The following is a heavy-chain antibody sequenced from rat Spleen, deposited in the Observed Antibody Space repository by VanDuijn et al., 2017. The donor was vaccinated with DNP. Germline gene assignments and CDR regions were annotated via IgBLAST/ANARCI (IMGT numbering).Heavy chain of an antibody. CDR3: TTDFERGY. V-gene: IGHV5-20*01. CDR1: GFTFSDYY. D-gene: IGHD1-11*01. CDR2: ISFDGGST. Sequence: EVQLVESGGDLVQPGRSLKLSCAASGFTFSDYYMAWVRQAPTKGLEWVAAISFDGGSTYYRASVKGRFTISRDNAKSTLYLQMDSLRSEDTATYYCTTDFERGYWGQGVMVTVSS. J-gene: IGHJ2*01.